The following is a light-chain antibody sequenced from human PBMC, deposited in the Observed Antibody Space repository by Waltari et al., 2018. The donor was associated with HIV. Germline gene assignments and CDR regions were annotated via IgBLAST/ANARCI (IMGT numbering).Light chain of an antibody. CDR2: TNT. CDR1: SSNIEGNT. CDR3: ATWDDSLNGHVV. V-gene: IGLV1-44*01. Sequence: QSVLTQPPSASGTPGQRVTISCSGSSSNIEGNTENWSQQLPGTAPKLLIYTNTQRPSGVPDRFSGSKSGTSASLAISGLQSEDEADYYCATWDDSLNGHVVFGGGTKLTVL. J-gene: IGLJ2*01.